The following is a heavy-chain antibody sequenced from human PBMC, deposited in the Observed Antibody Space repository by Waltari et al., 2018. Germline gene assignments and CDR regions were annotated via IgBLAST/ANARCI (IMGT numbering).Heavy chain of an antibody. Sequence: QVQLQQWGAGLLKPSETLSLTCAVYGGSFSGYYWSWIRQPPGKGLGCVGEVNHGGITNYTPSLKRRVTISVDAAKNQFSLKLSSVTAADTAVYYGARNRVSEEGPQAQGYYSYMDVWGKGTTVTVS. J-gene: IGHJ6*03. CDR2: VNHGGIT. V-gene: IGHV4-34*01. CDR3: ARNRVSEEGPQAQGYYSYMDV. CDR1: GGSFSGYY.